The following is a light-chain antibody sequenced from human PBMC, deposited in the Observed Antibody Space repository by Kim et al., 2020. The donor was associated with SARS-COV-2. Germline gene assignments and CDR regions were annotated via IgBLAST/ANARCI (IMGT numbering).Light chain of an antibody. Sequence: VALRQTVKITCQGDRLRSYYSTWYHQKPGQAPILVIYGKNNRPSGIPDRFSGSSSGNTASLTITGTQAGDEADYYCNSRDSNDTVVFGGGTKLTVL. CDR1: RLRSYY. CDR3: NSRDSNDTVV. V-gene: IGLV3-19*01. J-gene: IGLJ2*01. CDR2: GKN.